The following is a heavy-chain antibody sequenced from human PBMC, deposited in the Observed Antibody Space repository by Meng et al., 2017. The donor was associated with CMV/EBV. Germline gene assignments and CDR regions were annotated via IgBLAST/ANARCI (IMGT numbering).Heavy chain of an antibody. V-gene: IGHV3-53*01. J-gene: IGHJ4*02. CDR3: ARDRAASYYFDY. CDR1: GVTVSSNY. Sequence: CAASGVTVSSNYMSWVRQAQGKGLEWVSVIYSGGSTYYADSVKGRFTISRDNSKNTLYLQMNSLRAEDTAVYYCARDRAASYYFDYWGQGTLVTVSS. CDR2: IYSGGST. D-gene: IGHD6-13*01.